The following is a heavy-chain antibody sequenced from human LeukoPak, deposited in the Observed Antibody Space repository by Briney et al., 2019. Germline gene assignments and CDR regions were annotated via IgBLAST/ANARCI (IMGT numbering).Heavy chain of an antibody. CDR2: TYYRSKWYN. D-gene: IGHD4-17*01. CDR3: ARGNTGDYSYSYYYMDV. Sequence: PSQTLSLTCVISGDSVSNNSAAWNWIRQSPSRGLEWLGRTYYRSKWYNDYAVSVKSRIIINPETSKNHFSLQLNSVTPEDTAVYFCARGNTGDYSYSYYYMDVWGRGTTVIISS. CDR1: GDSVSNNSAA. V-gene: IGHV6-1*01. J-gene: IGHJ6*03.